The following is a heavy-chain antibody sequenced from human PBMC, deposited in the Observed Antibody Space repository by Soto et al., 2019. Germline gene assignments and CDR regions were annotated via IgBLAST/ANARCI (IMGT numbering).Heavy chain of an antibody. CDR1: GGPISNNDDY. J-gene: IGHJ5*02. CDR3: ARGRSFTIFGVVRPLHYSDP. CDR2: ISNSGST. V-gene: IGHV4-30-4*01. D-gene: IGHD3-3*01. Sequence: QVHLQESGPGLVKPSQTLSLTCTVSGGPISNNDDYWTWIRQSPGKGLEWIGYISNSGSTSYNTSRKCRPTISLDMAKKQFALKLPSVTAADTAVYSCARGRSFTIFGVVRPLHYSDPWGQGILVTVAS.